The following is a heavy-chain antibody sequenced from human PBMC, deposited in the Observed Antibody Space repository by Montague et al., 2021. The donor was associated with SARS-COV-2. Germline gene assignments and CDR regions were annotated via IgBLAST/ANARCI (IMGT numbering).Heavy chain of an antibody. V-gene: IGHV4-34*01. J-gene: IGHJ4*02. CDR3: ATRSTLWFGED. CDR1: GDSFSTYS. Sequence: SETLSLTCSVYGDSFSTYSWIWVRQPPGEGLEWIGEINHTGSTXXXPSLKRRVTMSIDSSNNQVSLNLSSMTAGDTAVYYCATRSTLWFGEDWGQGTLVTVSS. D-gene: IGHD3-10*01. CDR2: INHTGST.